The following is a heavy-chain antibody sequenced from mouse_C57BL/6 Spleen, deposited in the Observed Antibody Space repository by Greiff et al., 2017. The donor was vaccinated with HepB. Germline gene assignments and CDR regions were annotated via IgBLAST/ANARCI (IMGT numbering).Heavy chain of an antibody. CDR1: GYTFTSYW. CDR2: IHPNSGST. J-gene: IGHJ3*01. CDR3: ARSDDDGAWFAY. Sequence: QVQLQQPGAELVKPGASVKLSCKASGYTFTSYWMHWVKQRPGQGLEWIGMIHPNSGSTNYNEKFKSKATLTVDKSSSTAYMQLSSLTSEDSAVYYCARSDDDGAWFAYWGQGTLVTVSA. V-gene: IGHV1-64*01. D-gene: IGHD2-4*01.